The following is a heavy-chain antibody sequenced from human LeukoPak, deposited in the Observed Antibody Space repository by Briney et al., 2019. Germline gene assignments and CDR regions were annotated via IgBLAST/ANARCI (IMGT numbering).Heavy chain of an antibody. CDR1: GFTFSSYW. Sequence: PGGSLRLSCAASGFTFSSYWMSWVRQAPGKELEWVANIKQDGSEKYYVDSVKGRFTISRDNAKNSLYLQMNSLRAEDTAVYYCASRWGRQWLAQFDYWGQGTLVTVSS. J-gene: IGHJ4*02. CDR3: ASRWGRQWLAQFDY. V-gene: IGHV3-7*01. CDR2: IKQDGSEK. D-gene: IGHD6-19*01.